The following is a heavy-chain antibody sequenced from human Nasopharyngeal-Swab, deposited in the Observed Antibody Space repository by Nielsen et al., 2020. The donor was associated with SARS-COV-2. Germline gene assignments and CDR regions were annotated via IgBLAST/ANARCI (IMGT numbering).Heavy chain of an antibody. CDR1: GGSISSYY. J-gene: IGHJ5*02. Sequence: SETLSLTCTVSGGSISSYYWSWIRQPPGKGLEWIWYIYYSGSTNYNPSLKSRVTISVDTSKNQFSLKLSSVTAADTAVYYCARLRIAAAGTAYWFDPWGQGTLVTVSS. CDR3: ARLRIAAAGTAYWFDP. V-gene: IGHV4-59*08. D-gene: IGHD6-13*01. CDR2: IYYSGST.